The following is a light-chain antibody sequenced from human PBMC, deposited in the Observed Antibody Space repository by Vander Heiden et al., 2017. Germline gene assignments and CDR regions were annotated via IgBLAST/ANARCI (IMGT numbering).Light chain of an antibody. CDR2: SNN. CDR1: NSNIGARL. J-gene: IGLJ3*02. CDR3: AAWDDSLSGRV. V-gene: IGLV1-47*02. Sequence: QSVLTQPPSASGTPGQRVTISCSGSNSNIGARLVYWYQQFPGMAPKFLIYSNNQRPSGVPDRFSGSKSGTSASLAISGLRSEDEADYYCAAWDDSLSGRVFGGATKLTVL.